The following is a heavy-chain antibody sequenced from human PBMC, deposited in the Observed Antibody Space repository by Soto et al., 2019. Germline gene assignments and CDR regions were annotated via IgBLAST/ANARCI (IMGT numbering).Heavy chain of an antibody. Sequence: SETLSLTCTVSGGSVSSGSYYWSWIRQPPGKGLEWIGYIYYSGSTNYNPSLKSRVTISVDTSKNQFSLKLSSVTAADTAVYYCARTPLGNYDILTGYYLALYYFDYWGQGTLVTVSS. J-gene: IGHJ4*02. CDR3: ARTPLGNYDILTGYYLALYYFDY. D-gene: IGHD3-9*01. V-gene: IGHV4-61*01. CDR2: IYYSGST. CDR1: GGSVSSGSYY.